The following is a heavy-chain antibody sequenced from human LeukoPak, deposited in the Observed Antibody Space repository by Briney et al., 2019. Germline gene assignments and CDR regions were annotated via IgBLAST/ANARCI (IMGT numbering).Heavy chain of an antibody. J-gene: IGHJ5*02. CDR3: ATVSNSSGYYSGDWFDP. D-gene: IGHD3-22*01. CDR2: FDPEDGET. CDR1: GYTLTELS. Sequence: ASVKVSCKVSGYTLTELSMHWVRQAPGKGLEWMGGFDPEDGETIYAQKFQGRVTMTEDTSTDTAYMELSSLRSEDTAVYYCATVSNSSGYYSGDWFDPWGQGTLATVSS. V-gene: IGHV1-24*01.